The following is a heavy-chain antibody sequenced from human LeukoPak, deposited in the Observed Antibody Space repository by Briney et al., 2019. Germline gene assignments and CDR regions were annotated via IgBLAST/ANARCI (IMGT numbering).Heavy chain of an antibody. D-gene: IGHD1-26*01. V-gene: IGHV1-46*01. CDR2: INPNPHEDIT. CDR1: GYDFTNYY. J-gene: IGHJ4*02. Sequence: ASVKVSCKASGYDFTNYYVHWVRQAPGQGFEWMGTINPNPHEDITTYAQKFQDRVTMTKDPAMSTVYMELSSLTSEDTAVYYCARDRVGAFFDYWGQGTLVTVSS. CDR3: ARDRVGAFFDY.